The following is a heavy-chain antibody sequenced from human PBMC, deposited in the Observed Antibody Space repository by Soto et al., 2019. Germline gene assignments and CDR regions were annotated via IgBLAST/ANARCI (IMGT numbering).Heavy chain of an antibody. Sequence: QVQLVESGGGVVQPGRSLRLSCAASGFTFSSYGMHWVRQAPGKGLEWVAVIWYDGSNKYYADSVKGRFTISRDNSKNTLYLQMNSLRAEDTAVYYCVRDYDFWSGYSLGLAYWGQGTLVTVSS. V-gene: IGHV3-33*01. J-gene: IGHJ4*02. CDR1: GFTFSSYG. CDR3: VRDYDFWSGYSLGLAY. D-gene: IGHD3-3*01. CDR2: IWYDGSNK.